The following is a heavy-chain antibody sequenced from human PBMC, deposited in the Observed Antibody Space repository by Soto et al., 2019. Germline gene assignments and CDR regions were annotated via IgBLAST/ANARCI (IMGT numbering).Heavy chain of an antibody. V-gene: IGHV1-2*02. J-gene: IGHJ4*02. CDR1: GYTFTGYY. D-gene: IGHD3-16*02. CDR3: AREEYVWGSYRYRYFDY. CDR2: INPNSGGT. Sequence: ASVKVSCKASGYTFTGYYMHWVRQAPGQGLEWMGWINPNSGGTNYAQKFQGRVTMTRDTSISTAYMELSRLRSDDTAVYYCAREEYVWGSYRYRYFDYWGQGTLVTVS.